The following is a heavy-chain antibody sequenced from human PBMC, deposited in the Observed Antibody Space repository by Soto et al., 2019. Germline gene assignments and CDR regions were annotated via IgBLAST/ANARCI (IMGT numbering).Heavy chain of an antibody. CDR3: ARDWAVGAPGYYYYGMDV. CDR1: GFTFSSYG. CDR2: IWYDGSNK. V-gene: IGHV3-33*01. J-gene: IGHJ6*02. Sequence: GGSLRLSCAASGFTFSSYGMHWVRQAPGKGLEWVAVIWYDGSNKYYADSVKGRFTISRDNSKNTLYLQMNSLRAEDTAVYYCARDWAVGAPGYYYYGMDVWGQGTTVTVSS. D-gene: IGHD1-26*01.